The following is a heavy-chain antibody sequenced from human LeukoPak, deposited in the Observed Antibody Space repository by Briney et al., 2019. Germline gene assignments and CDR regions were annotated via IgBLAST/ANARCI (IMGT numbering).Heavy chain of an antibody. CDR2: IYYSVSA. J-gene: IGHJ6*03. D-gene: IGHD4-23*01. CDR3: ARDTGHRGNPGADYYYHMDA. V-gene: IGHV4-59*01. Sequence: SETLSLTCTVSGGSISSYYLSCIRQPSWKGLACTLYIYYSVSANYNPSLNTRVTISVDPSKTQFSPNLSSLTPADTALSTRARDTGHRGNPGADYYYHMDAWGKGTTVTVS. CDR1: GGSISSYY.